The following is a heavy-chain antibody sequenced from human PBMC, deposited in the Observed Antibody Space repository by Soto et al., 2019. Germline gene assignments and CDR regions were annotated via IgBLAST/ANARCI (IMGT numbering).Heavy chain of an antibody. V-gene: IGHV1-58*01. CDR3: AADREIGYYGMDV. D-gene: IGHD3-16*01. CDR2: IVVGSGNT. J-gene: IGHJ6*02. CDR1: GFTFTSSA. Sequence: VKVSCKASGFTFTSSAVPWVRQARGQRLEWIGWIVVGSGNTNYAQKFQERVTITRHMSTSTAYMELSSLRSEDTAVYYCAADREIGYYGMDVWGQGTTVTVSS.